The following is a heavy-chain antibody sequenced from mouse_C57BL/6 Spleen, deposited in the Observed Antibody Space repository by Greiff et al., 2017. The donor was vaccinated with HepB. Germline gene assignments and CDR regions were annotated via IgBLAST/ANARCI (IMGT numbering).Heavy chain of an antibody. Sequence: EVQLQQSGPELVKPGASVKISCKASGYTFTDYYMNWVKQSHGKSLEWIGDINPNNGGTSYNQKFKGKATLTVDKSSSTAYMELRSLTSEDSAVYYCARGYYYGSSSYYAMDYWGQGTSVTVSS. CDR1: GYTFTDYY. CDR2: INPNNGGT. J-gene: IGHJ4*01. D-gene: IGHD1-1*01. V-gene: IGHV1-26*01. CDR3: ARGYYYGSSSYYAMDY.